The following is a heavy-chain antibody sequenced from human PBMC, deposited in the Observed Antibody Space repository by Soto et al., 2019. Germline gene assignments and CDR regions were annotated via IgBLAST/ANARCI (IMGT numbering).Heavy chain of an antibody. CDR3: ARERSYNWNEHYYYYGMDV. CDR2: IIPIFGTA. V-gene: IGHV1-69*06. D-gene: IGHD1-1*01. Sequence: QVQLVQSGAEVKKPGSSVKVSCKAPGGTFSSYAISWVRQAPGQGLEWMGGIIPIFGTANYAQKFQGRVTITADKSTSTAYMELSSLRSEDTAVYYCARERSYNWNEHYYYYGMDVWGQGTTVTVSS. CDR1: GGTFSSYA. J-gene: IGHJ6*02.